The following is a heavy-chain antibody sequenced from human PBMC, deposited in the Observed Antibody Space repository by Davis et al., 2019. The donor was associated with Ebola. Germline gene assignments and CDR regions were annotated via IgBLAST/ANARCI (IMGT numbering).Heavy chain of an antibody. V-gene: IGHV3-53*04. J-gene: IGHJ6*02. D-gene: IGHD3-10*01. CDR3: AREVPYGSGYNYYYGMDV. CDR1: GFTVSSNY. Sequence: GGSLRLSCAASGFTVSSNYMSWVRQAPGKGLEWVSVIYSGGSTYYADSVKGRFTISRHNSKNTLYLQMNSLRAEDTAVYYCAREVPYGSGYNYYYGMDVWGQGTTVTVSS. CDR2: IYSGGST.